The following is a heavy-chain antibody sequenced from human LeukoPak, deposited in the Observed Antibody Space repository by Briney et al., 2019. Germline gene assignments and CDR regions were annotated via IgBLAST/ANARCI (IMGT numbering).Heavy chain of an antibody. CDR1: GGSISSNFYY. D-gene: IGHD3/OR15-3a*01. V-gene: IGHV4-39*01. CDR3: ARHTRCLDWQGYYFYYIDV. J-gene: IGHJ6*03. Sequence: SETLSLTCTVSGGSISSNFYYWGWIRQPPGKGLEWIGSIYNGGSTYYNPSLRSRVTTSVDTSKNQFSLKLTSVTAAAAALYYCARHTRCLDWQGYYFYYIDVWGTGTTLTVS. CDR2: IYNGGST.